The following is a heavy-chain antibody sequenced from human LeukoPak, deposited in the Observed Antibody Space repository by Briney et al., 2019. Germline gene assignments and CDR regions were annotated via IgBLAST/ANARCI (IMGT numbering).Heavy chain of an antibody. Sequence: SETLSLTCTVSGDSISSFYWSWIRQPPGKGLEWIGYIYHNGITNYNPSLKSRVTILVDTSKNQFSLNLTSVTAADTAVYYCARHPPSSGWYEVYYFDNWGQGTLVTVSS. CDR3: ARHPPSSGWYEVYYFDN. D-gene: IGHD6-19*01. CDR2: IYHNGIT. CDR1: GDSISSFY. J-gene: IGHJ4*02. V-gene: IGHV4-59*08.